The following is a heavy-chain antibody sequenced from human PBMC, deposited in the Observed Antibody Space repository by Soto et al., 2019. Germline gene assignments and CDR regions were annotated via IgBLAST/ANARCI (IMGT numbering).Heavy chain of an antibody. CDR3: ARGDWAAADTEDY. CDR2: ISSYNGNT. D-gene: IGHD6-13*01. Sequence: ASVKVSCKASGYTFTSYGISRVRQDPGQGLEWMGWISSYNGNTNYAQKLQSRVTMTTDTSTSTAYMELRSLRSDDAAVYYFARGDWAAADTEDYCGQGTLVTVSS. CDR1: GYTFTSYG. J-gene: IGHJ4*02. V-gene: IGHV1-18*04.